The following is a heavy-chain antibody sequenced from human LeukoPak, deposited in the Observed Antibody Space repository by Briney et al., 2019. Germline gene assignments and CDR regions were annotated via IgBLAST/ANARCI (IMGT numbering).Heavy chain of an antibody. V-gene: IGHV4-31*03. D-gene: IGHD1-26*01. CDR1: GGSISSGGYY. J-gene: IGHJ4*02. CDR3: ARIRGSNYFRDRYYFDY. CDR2: IYYSGST. Sequence: SETLSLTCTVSGGSISSGGYYWSWIRQHPGKGLEWIGYIYYSGSTYYNPSLKSRVTISVDTSKNQFSLKLSSVTAADTAVYYCARIRGSNYFRDRYYFDYWGQGTLVTVSS.